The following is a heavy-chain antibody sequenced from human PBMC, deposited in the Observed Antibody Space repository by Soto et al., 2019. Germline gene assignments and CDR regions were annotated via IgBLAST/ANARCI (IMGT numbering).Heavy chain of an antibody. CDR1: GYTFTSYY. CDR3: ARDDRGYYDSSGYSDY. Sequence: ASVKVSCKASGYTFTSYYMHWVRQAPGQGLEWMGIINPSGGSTSYAQKFQGRVTMTRDTSTSTVYMELSSLRSEDTAVYYCARDDRGYYDSSGYSDYWGQGTLVTVSS. J-gene: IGHJ4*02. CDR2: INPSGGST. V-gene: IGHV1-46*01. D-gene: IGHD3-22*01.